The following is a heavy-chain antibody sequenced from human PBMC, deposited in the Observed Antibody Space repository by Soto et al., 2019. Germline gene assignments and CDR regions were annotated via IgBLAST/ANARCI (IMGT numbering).Heavy chain of an antibody. CDR3: ARGVWGNIPEAHGLDD. Sequence: GGSLRLSCAASGFIFSTYTMNWVRQAPGKGPEWVSYISRSGVDIYYADSVRGRFTISRDNAKNSLFLQMNSLRDDDTAVYFCARGVWGNIPEAHGLDDWGPGTTVTVSS. V-gene: IGHV3-21*06. CDR2: ISRSGVDI. D-gene: IGHD3-16*01. CDR1: GFIFSTYT. J-gene: IGHJ6*02.